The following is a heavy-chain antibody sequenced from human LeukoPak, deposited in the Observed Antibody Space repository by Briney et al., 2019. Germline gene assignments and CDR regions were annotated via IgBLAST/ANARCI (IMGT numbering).Heavy chain of an antibody. CDR2: INPNSGGT. CDR1: GYTFTGYY. CDR3: ARALVIVATRAYFDY. J-gene: IGHJ4*02. V-gene: IGHV1-2*06. D-gene: IGHD5-12*01. Sequence: ASVKVSCKASGYTFTGYYMHWVRQAPGQGLELMGRINPNSGGTNYAQKFQGRVTMTRDTSISTAYMELSGLRSDDTAVYYCARALVIVATRAYFDYWGQGTLVTVSS.